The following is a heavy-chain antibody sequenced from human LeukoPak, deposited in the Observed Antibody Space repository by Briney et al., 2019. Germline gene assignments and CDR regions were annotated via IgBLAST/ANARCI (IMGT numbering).Heavy chain of an antibody. CDR2: ISATGSSI. Sequence: GGSLRLSCAASGFTFSSYNMNWVRQAPGKGLEWLSYISATGSSIYHADSVKRRFTISRDNAKNSLYLQMNSLRDEDTAVYFCTRESGGGSYSDYWGQGTLVTVSS. V-gene: IGHV3-48*02. J-gene: IGHJ4*02. D-gene: IGHD1-26*01. CDR3: TRESGGGSYSDY. CDR1: GFTFSSYN.